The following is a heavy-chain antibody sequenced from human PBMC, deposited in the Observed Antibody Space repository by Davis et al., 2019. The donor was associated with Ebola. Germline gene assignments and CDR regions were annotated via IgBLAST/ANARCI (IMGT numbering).Heavy chain of an antibody. J-gene: IGHJ5*01. Sequence: GGSLRLSCAVSGFTFSSYAMSWVRQAPGKGLEWVGRIRSKANSYATAYAASVKGRFTISRDDSKNTAYLQMNSLKTEDTAVYYCTGSYYSGYDSWGQGTLVTVSS. CDR3: TGSYYSGYDS. CDR1: GFTFSSYA. CDR2: IRSKANSYAT. V-gene: IGHV3-73*01. D-gene: IGHD5-12*01.